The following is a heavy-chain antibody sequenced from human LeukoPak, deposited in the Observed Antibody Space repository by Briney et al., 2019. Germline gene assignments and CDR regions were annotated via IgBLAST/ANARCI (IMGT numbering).Heavy chain of an antibody. CDR3: TRLVGAND. J-gene: IGHJ4*02. D-gene: IGHD1-26*01. CDR1: GFTFSDHA. Sequence: GGSLRLSCAASGFTFSDHAMDWVRQAPGNGLEWVGRIRNKANSYTTEYAASVQGRFTVSRDDSKNSLYLQMNSMKTEDTAVYYCTRLVGANDWGQGTLVTVSS. V-gene: IGHV3-72*01. CDR2: IRNKANSYTT.